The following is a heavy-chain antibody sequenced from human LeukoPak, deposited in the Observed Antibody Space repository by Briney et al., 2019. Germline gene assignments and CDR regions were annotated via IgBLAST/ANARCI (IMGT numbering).Heavy chain of an antibody. V-gene: IGHV4-59*13. CDR2: IYYSGST. Sequence: PSETLSLTCTVSGGSISSYYWSGLRQPPGKGLEWIGYIYYSGSTNYNPSLKSGDTISLETSKNQFSLKQSSVTAADTAVYYCASEVTTSAFHIWGHGTMATIS. J-gene: IGHJ3*02. CDR3: ASEVTTSAFHI. D-gene: IGHD4-17*01. CDR1: GGSISSYY.